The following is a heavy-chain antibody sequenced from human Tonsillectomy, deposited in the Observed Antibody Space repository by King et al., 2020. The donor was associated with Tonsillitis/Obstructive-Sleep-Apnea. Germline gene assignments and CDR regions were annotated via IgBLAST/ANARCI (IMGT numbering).Heavy chain of an antibody. J-gene: IGHJ6*03. CDR2: FDWDDDT. V-gene: IGHV2-70*04. CDR3: ARASVDTSNSYYYMDV. Sequence: VTLKESGPALVKPTQTLTLTCAFSGFSLNTSGVSVSWLRQPPGKALEWLARFDWDDDTFYSTSVKTRLTISKDTSKNQVVLTMTNMDPVDTATYYCARASVDTSNSYYYMDVWGTGTTVTVSS. CDR1: GFSLNTSGVS. D-gene: IGHD5-18*01.